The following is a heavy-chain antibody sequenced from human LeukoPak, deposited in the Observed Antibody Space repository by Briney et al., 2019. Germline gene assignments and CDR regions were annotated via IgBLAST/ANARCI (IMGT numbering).Heavy chain of an antibody. V-gene: IGHV3-30*02. J-gene: IGHJ4*02. Sequence: VGSLRLSCAASGFTFSGYGMHWVRQAPGKGLEWVSFVLYDASNKYYAHSVKGRFTVSRDKSKNMWYMHMNTLRAENTPVYYSAYYHVKEELPILWGEGTLVTVS. CDR3: AYYHVKEELPIL. CDR1: GFTFSGYG. D-gene: IGHD3-9*01. CDR2: VLYDASNK.